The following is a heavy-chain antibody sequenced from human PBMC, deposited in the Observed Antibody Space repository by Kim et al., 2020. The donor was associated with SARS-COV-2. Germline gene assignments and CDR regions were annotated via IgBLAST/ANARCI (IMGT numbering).Heavy chain of an antibody. CDR3: ARTTLYCSGGSCYGDYYYYGMDV. CDR1: GYTFTSYG. Sequence: ASVKVSCKASGYTFTSYGISWVRQAPGQGLEWMGWISAYNGNTNYAQKLQGRVTMTTDTSTSTAYMELRSLRSDDTAVYYCARTTLYCSGGSCYGDYYYYGMDVWGQGTTVTVSS. D-gene: IGHD2-15*01. J-gene: IGHJ6*02. V-gene: IGHV1-18*01. CDR2: ISAYNGNT.